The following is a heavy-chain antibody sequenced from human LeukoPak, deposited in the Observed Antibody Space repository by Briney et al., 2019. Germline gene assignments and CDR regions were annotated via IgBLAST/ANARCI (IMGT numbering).Heavy chain of an antibody. CDR3: ARRRRGNTVPYYYYMDV. CDR2: MSTSDSPI. CDR1: GFTFSDYY. J-gene: IGHJ6*03. Sequence: GGSLRLSCAASGFTFSDYYMSWIRQAPGKGLEWVSYMSTSDSPIYYTDSVKGRFTISRDNAKNSLYLQLSSLRVEDTALYYCARRRRGNTVPYYYYMDVWGKGTTVTVSS. D-gene: IGHD1-26*01. V-gene: IGHV3-11*01.